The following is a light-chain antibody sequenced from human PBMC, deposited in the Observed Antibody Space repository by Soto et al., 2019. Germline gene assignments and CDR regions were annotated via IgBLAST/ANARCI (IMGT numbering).Light chain of an antibody. CDR2: DNN. CDR3: GTWDSSLSAGV. CDR1: SPNIGNNY. J-gene: IGLJ3*02. V-gene: IGLV1-51*01. Sequence: QSALTQPPSVSAAPGQKVTISCSGSSPNIGNNYLSWYQQLPGTAPKLLIYDNNKRPSGIPDRFSGSKSGTSATLGITGLQTGDEADYYCGTWDSSLSAGVFGGGTKLTVL.